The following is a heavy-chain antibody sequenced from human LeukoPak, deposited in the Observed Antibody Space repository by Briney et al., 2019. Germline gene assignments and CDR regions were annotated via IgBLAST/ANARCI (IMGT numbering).Heavy chain of an antibody. CDR1: GFTFSSYW. V-gene: IGHV3-7*03. CDR2: IKQDGSEK. J-gene: IGHJ4*02. D-gene: IGHD2-2*01. Sequence: PGGSLRLSCAASGFTFSSYWMSWVRQAPGKGLEWVANIKQDGSEKYYVDSVKGRFTISRDNAKNSLYLQMNSLRAEDTALYYCARGYVHYCSSTSCSFDYWGQGTLVTVSS. CDR3: ARGYVHYCSSTSCSFDY.